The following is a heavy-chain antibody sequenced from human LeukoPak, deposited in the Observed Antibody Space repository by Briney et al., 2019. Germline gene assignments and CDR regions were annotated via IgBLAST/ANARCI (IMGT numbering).Heavy chain of an antibody. CDR3: ARGGGVTMVRGVPKPYYFDY. CDR1: GGSFSGYY. CDR2: TNHSGST. Sequence: SETLSLTCAVYGGSFSGYYWSWIRQPPGKGLEWIGETNHSGSTNYNPSLKSRVTISVDTSKNQFSLKLSSVTAADTAVYYCARGGGVTMVRGVPKPYYFDYWGQGTLVTVSS. D-gene: IGHD3-10*01. J-gene: IGHJ4*02. V-gene: IGHV4-34*01.